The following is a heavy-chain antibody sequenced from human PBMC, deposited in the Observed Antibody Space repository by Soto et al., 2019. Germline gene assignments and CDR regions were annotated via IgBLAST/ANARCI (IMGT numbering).Heavy chain of an antibody. D-gene: IGHD3-10*01. CDR2: CGGSGGSR. CDR3: VKVRGRADAYYYMDV. J-gene: IGHJ6*03. Sequence: DVQLLESGGGLVQWGGSLRLSCVTSGFTFSTYGMTWVRQAPGKGLEWVSCGGSGGSRYYAESVKGRFTISRDNSKNTLSLEMNSLRAEDTATYYCVKVRGRADAYYYMDVWGKGTMVTVSS. V-gene: IGHV3-23*01. CDR1: GFTFSTYG.